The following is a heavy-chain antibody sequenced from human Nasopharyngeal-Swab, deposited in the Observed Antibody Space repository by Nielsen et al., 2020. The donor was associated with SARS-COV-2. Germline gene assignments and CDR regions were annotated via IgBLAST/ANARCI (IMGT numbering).Heavy chain of an antibody. V-gene: IGHV4-59*01. Sequence: RQAPGKGLEWIGYIYYSGSTNCNPSLKSRVTISVDTSKNQFSLKLSSVTAADTAVYYCARVAVVTPYYYYYMDVWGKGTTVTVSS. CDR2: IYYSGST. J-gene: IGHJ6*03. D-gene: IGHD4-23*01. CDR3: ARVAVVTPYYYYYMDV.